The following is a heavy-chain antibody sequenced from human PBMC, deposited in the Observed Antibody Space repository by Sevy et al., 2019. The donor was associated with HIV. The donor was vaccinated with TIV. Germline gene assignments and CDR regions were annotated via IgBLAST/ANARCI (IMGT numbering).Heavy chain of an antibody. CDR2: ISGRGGRT. J-gene: IGHJ4*02. D-gene: IGHD6-13*01. CDR3: AKKGKLPEAAAGIIDY. CDR1: GFTFSSYA. V-gene: IGHV3-23*01. Sequence: GGSLRLSCAASGFTFSSYAMSWVRQAPGKGLEWVSAISGRGGRTYYADSVKGRFTISRDNSKNTLYLQMNSLRAEDTAVYYCAKKGKLPEAAAGIIDYWGQGTLVTVSS.